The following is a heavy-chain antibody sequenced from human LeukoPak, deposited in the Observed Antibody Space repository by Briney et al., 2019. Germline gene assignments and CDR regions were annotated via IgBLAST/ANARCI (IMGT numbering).Heavy chain of an antibody. Sequence: QPGRSLRLSCAASGFTFSSYAMHWVRQAPGKGLEWVAVISYDGSNKYYADSVKGRFTISRDNPKNTLYLQMNSLRAEDTAVYYCARGFSPSGYSGLGWGQGTLVTVFS. CDR3: ARGFSPSGYSGLG. CDR1: GFTFSSYA. J-gene: IGHJ4*02. V-gene: IGHV3-30-3*01. CDR2: ISYDGSNK. D-gene: IGHD5-12*01.